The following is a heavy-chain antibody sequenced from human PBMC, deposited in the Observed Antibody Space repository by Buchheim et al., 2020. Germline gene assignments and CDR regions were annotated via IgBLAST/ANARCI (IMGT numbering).Heavy chain of an antibody. V-gene: IGHV4-61*02. CDR2: IYTSGST. Sequence: QVQLQESGPGLVKPSQTLSLTCTVSGGSISSGSYYWSWIRQPAGKGLEWIGRIYTSGSTNYNPSLKSRVTISVDTSKNQFSLKLSSVTAADTAVYYCARERVTTPYYYYGMDVWGQGTT. CDR3: ARERVTTPYYYYGMDV. D-gene: IGHD4-17*01. CDR1: GGSISSGSYY. J-gene: IGHJ6*02.